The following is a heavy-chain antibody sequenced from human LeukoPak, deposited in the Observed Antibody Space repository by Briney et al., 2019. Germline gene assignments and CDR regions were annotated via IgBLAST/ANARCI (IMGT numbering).Heavy chain of an antibody. V-gene: IGHV5-51*01. Sequence: GESLKISCKGCGYSFTSYWIGWVRQMPGKGLEWMGIIYPGDSDTRYSPSFQGQVTISADKSISTAYLQWSSLKASDTAMYYCARIAYCGGDCYSDAFDIWGQGTMVTVSS. CDR2: IYPGDSDT. CDR3: ARIAYCGGDCYSDAFDI. D-gene: IGHD2-21*02. CDR1: GYSFTSYW. J-gene: IGHJ3*02.